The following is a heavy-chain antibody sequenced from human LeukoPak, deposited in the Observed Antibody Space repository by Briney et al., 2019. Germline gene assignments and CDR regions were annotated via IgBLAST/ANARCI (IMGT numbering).Heavy chain of an antibody. CDR1: GYTFTSYG. V-gene: IGHV1-18*01. CDR2: ISASNGRT. J-gene: IGHJ4*02. Sequence: GASVKVSCKASGYTFTSYGISWVRQAPGQGLEWMGWISASNGRTDYAQKLQGRVTMTTDTSTSTAYMELRTLRSDDTAVYYCARDPPSDYGFWGGYYEYWGLGTLVTVSS. CDR3: ARDPPSDYGFWGGYYEY. D-gene: IGHD3-3*01.